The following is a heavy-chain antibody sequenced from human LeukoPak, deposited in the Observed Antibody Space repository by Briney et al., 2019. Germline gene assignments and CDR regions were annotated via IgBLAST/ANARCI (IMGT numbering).Heavy chain of an antibody. CDR2: IRSKANSYAT. J-gene: IGHJ4*02. D-gene: IGHD3-10*01. CDR3: TRFGVAYGDY. Sequence: PGGSLRLSCAASGFAFSGSAMHWVRQASGKGLEWVGRIRSKANSYATAYAASVKGRFTISRDDSKNTAYRQMNSLKTEDTAVYYCTRFGVAYGDYWGQGTLVTVSS. CDR1: GFAFSGSA. V-gene: IGHV3-73*01.